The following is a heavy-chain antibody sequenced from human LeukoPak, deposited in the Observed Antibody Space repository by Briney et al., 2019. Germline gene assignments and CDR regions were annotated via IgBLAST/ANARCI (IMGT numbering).Heavy chain of an antibody. CDR3: ARGRRKYYYDSSGYYYFDY. Sequence: PSETLSLTCTVSGGSISSYYWSWIRQPPGKGLEWIGYIYYSGSTNYNPSLKSRVTISVDTSKNQFSLKLSSVTAADTAVYYCARGRRKYYYDSSGYYYFDYWGQGTLVTVSS. CDR2: IYYSGST. D-gene: IGHD3-22*01. CDR1: GGSISSYY. V-gene: IGHV4-59*01. J-gene: IGHJ4*02.